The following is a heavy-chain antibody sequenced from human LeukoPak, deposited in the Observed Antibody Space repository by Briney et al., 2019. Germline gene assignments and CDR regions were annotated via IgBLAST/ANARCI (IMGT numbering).Heavy chain of an antibody. V-gene: IGHV3-23*01. CDR1: GLTFSSHA. CDR2: ISGSGGET. CDR3: AKSYNSHDAFDI. J-gene: IGHJ3*02. Sequence: GGSLRLSCAASGLTFSSHAMTWVRQAPGKGLEWVSGISGSGGETFYADSVRGRFTISRDNSRNTLNLQMNSLRAEDTAVYYCAKSYNSHDAFDIWGQGTMVAVSS. D-gene: IGHD5-24*01.